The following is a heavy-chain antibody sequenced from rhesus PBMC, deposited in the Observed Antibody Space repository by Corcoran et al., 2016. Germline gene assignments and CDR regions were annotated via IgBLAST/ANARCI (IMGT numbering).Heavy chain of an antibody. D-gene: IGHD3-9*01. CDR3: ARGNYEDFDV. Sequence: QVQLQESGPGLVKPSETLSLTCAVSGYSISSGYGCGWIRQPPGKGLEWIGQIYGVSSSTYYNPSLQSRVTVSKDTSKSEFSLKLSSVTAADTAVYYCARGNYEDFDVWGPGVLVTVSS. CDR1: GYSISSGYG. V-gene: IGHV4-127*01. J-gene: IGHJ5-1*01. CDR2: IYGVSSST.